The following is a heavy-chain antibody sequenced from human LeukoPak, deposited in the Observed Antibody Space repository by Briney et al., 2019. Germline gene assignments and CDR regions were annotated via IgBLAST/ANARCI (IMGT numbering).Heavy chain of an antibody. Sequence: PSETLSLTCTVSGGSISSYYWSWIRQPPGKGLEWIGEINHSGSTNYNPSLKSRVTISVDTSKNQFSLKLSSVTAADTAVYYCARGSRTFDYWGQGTLVTVSS. V-gene: IGHV4-34*01. CDR3: ARGSRTFDY. CDR2: INHSGST. CDR1: GGSISSYY. J-gene: IGHJ4*02.